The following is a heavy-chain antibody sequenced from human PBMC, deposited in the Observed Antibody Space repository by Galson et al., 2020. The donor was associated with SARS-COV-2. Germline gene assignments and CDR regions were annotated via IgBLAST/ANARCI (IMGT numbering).Heavy chain of an antibody. V-gene: IGHV4-59*01. Sequence: SETLSLTCTVSGGSISSYYWSWIRQPPGKGLEWIGYIYYSGSTNYNPSLKSRVTISVDTSKNQFSLKLSSVTAADTAVYYCARLGVRAVYYYYGMDVWGQGTTVTVSS. CDR2: IYYSGST. CDR1: GGSISSYY. J-gene: IGHJ6*02. CDR3: ARLGVRAVYYYYGMDV. D-gene: IGHD3-10*01.